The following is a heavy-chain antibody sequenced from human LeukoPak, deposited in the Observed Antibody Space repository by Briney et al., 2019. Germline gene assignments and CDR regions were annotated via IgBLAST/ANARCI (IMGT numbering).Heavy chain of an antibody. CDR3: ARDRYDILTGYYTYFDY. D-gene: IGHD3-9*01. J-gene: IGHJ4*02. V-gene: IGHV3-33*01. CDR2: ISYDGSNK. Sequence: GGSVRLSCAASGFSFSSYGMHWARQAPGKGLEWVAVISYDGSNKYYADSVKGRFTISRDNSKNTLFLQMNSLRAEDTAVYYCARDRYDILTGYYTYFDYWGQGSLVTVSS. CDR1: GFSFSSYG.